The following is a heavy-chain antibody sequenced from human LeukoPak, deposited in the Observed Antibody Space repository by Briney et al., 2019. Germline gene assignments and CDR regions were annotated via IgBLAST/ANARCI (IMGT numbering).Heavy chain of an antibody. Sequence: PVGSLRLSCVASGFTFSSYSMNWVRQAPGKGLEWVSSISSSSSYIYYADSVKGRFTISRDNAKNSLYLQMNSLRAEDTAVYYCARGSASSSWCKSDDYWGQGTLVTVAS. CDR3: ARGSASSSWCKSDDY. CDR1: GFTFSSYS. V-gene: IGHV3-21*01. J-gene: IGHJ4*02. CDR2: ISSSSSYI. D-gene: IGHD6-13*01.